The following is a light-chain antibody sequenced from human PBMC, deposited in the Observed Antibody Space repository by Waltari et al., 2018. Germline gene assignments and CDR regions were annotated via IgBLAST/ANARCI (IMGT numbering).Light chain of an antibody. V-gene: IGLV2-14*03. CDR1: SSDVGGYNY. Sequence: QSALTQPASVSGSPGQSITISCTGTSSDVGGYNYVSWYQQHPDKAPRLMIYDVSNRPSGFSNRFSGSKSGNTASLTISGLQAEDEADYYCSSYTSSSTRVFGGGTKLTVL. J-gene: IGLJ3*02. CDR3: SSYTSSSTRV. CDR2: DVS.